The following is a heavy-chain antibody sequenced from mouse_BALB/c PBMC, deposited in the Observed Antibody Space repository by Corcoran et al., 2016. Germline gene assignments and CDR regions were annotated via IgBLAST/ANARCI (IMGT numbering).Heavy chain of an antibody. CDR3: ARSLYGNGAMDY. CDR2: INPYNGAT. D-gene: IGHD2-1*01. V-gene: IGHV1-26*01. CDR1: GYSFTGYY. J-gene: IGHJ4*01. Sequence: EVQLQQSGPELVKPGASVKISCKASGYSFTGYYMHWVKQSHVKSLEWIGRINPYNGATSYNQNFKDKASLTVDKSPSTAYMELHSLTSEDSAVYYCARSLYGNGAMDYWGQGTSVTVSS.